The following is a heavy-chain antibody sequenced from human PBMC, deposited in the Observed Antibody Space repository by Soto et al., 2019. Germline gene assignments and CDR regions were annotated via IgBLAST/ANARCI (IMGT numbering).Heavy chain of an antibody. J-gene: IGHJ4*02. D-gene: IGHD3-22*01. CDR2: IYYSGNT. CDR1: GDSITNGPYY. V-gene: IGHV4-31*03. CDR3: ARAHYYDQYYFDY. Sequence: SETLSLTCTVSGDSITNGPYYWSWIRQHPGKGLEWIGYIYYSGNTHYNPSLKSRVTISVDTSKNQLSLNLSSVTAADMAVYYCARAHYYDQYYFDYWGQGTLVTVSS.